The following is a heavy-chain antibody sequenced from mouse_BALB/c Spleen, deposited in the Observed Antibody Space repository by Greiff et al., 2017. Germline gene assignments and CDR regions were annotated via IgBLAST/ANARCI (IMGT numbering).Heavy chain of an antibody. CDR3: ARDRYDEGYAMDY. J-gene: IGHJ4*01. CDR2: ISYDGSN. V-gene: IGHV3-6*02. D-gene: IGHD2-14*01. CDR1: GYSITSGYY. Sequence: EVKLMESGPGLVKPSQSLSLTCSVTGYSITSGYYWNWIRQFPGNKLEWMGYISYDGSNNYNPSLKNRISITRDTSKNQFFLKLNSVTTEDTATYYCARDRYDEGYAMDYWGQGTSVTVSS.